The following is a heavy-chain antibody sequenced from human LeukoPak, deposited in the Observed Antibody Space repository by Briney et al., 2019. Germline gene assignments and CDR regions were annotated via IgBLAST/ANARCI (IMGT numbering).Heavy chain of an antibody. Sequence: NPSETLSLTCAVYGGSFSGYYWSWIRQPPGKGLEWIGEINHSGSTNYNPSLKSRVTISVDTSKNQISLKLSSVTAADTAVYYCARGPEYYSGSYFYYWGQGTLVTVSS. J-gene: IGHJ4*02. CDR2: INHSGST. D-gene: IGHD1-26*01. V-gene: IGHV4-34*01. CDR3: ARGPEYYSGSYFYY. CDR1: GGSFSGYY.